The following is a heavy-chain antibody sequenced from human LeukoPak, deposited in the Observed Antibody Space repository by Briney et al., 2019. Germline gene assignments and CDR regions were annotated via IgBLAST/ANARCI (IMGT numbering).Heavy chain of an antibody. D-gene: IGHD1-7*01. CDR2: IYPGDSDT. Sequence: GESLKISCKGSGYSFSSYWIGWVRQMPGKGLEWMGIIYPGDSDTRYSPSFQGQVTISADKSISTAYLQWSSLKASDTAMYYCARPKGWNYDIAAFDIWGQGTMVTVSS. CDR3: ARPKGWNYDIAAFDI. J-gene: IGHJ3*02. V-gene: IGHV5-51*01. CDR1: GYSFSSYW.